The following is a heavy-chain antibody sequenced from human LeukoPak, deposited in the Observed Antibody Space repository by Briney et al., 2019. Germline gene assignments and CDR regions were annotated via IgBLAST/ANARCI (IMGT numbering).Heavy chain of an antibody. D-gene: IGHD3-22*01. CDR2: IHPGDSDT. V-gene: IGHV5-51*01. CDR3: ARTYYYDSSAYYYYGMDV. Sequence: GESLKISCKGSGYSFTSYWIGWVRQMPGRGLEWMGIIHPGDSDTRYSPSFQGQVTISADKSISTAYLQWSSLKASDTGMYYCARTYYYDSSAYYYYGMDVWGQGTTVTVSS. J-gene: IGHJ6*02. CDR1: GYSFTSYW.